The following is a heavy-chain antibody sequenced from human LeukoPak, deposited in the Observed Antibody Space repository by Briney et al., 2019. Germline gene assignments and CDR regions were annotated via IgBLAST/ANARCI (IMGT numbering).Heavy chain of an antibody. CDR3: AREYDSSGSPFDY. CDR1: GGSISSSNW. D-gene: IGHD3-22*01. Sequence: SGTLSLTCAVSGGSISSSNWWSWVLQPPGKGLEWIGEIYHSGSTNYNPSLKSRVTISVDKSKNQFSLKLSSVTAADTAVYYCAREYDSSGSPFDYWGQGTLVTVSS. V-gene: IGHV4-4*02. J-gene: IGHJ4*02. CDR2: IYHSGST.